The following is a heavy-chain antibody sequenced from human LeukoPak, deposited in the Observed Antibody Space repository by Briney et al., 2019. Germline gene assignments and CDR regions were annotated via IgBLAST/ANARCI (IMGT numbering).Heavy chain of an antibody. CDR3: ARVRFNFWSGWMDV. Sequence: SETLSLTCTVSGYSISYGYYWSWIRQPPGKGLEWIGYIYYSGSTNYNPSLKSRVTISVDTSKNQFSLKLSSVTAADTAVYYCARVRFNFWSGWMDVWGKGTTVTVSS. J-gene: IGHJ6*04. D-gene: IGHD3-3*01. CDR1: GYSISYGYY. CDR2: IYYSGST. V-gene: IGHV4-59*12.